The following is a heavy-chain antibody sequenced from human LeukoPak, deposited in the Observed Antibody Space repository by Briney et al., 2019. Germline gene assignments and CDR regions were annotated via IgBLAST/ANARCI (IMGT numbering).Heavy chain of an antibody. Sequence: PGGSLRLSCAASGFTFSSYAMTWVRQAPGKGLDWVASIYCDGDNTYYAHSVKGRFTISRDNSKNTVYLLLSRLRAEDTAVYYCAKGRDGYNPFHYWGQGTLVTVSS. CDR1: GFTFSSYA. V-gene: IGHV3-23*01. D-gene: IGHD5-24*01. CDR2: IYCDGDNT. CDR3: AKGRDGYNPFHY. J-gene: IGHJ4*02.